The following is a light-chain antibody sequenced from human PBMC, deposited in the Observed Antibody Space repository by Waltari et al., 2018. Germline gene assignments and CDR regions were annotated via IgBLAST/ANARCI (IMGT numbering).Light chain of an antibody. J-gene: IGKJ2*01. CDR2: WAS. CDR3: QQYGHSPPYT. CDR1: QTLLYSSNNKNY. Sequence: DIVMTQSPDSLAVSLGERATINCKSSQTLLYSSNNKNYLAWYQQKPGQPPKLLIYWASARESGVPDRFSGSGSGTDFTLTISSLQAEDVAVYYCQQYGHSPPYTFGQGTKLEIK. V-gene: IGKV4-1*01.